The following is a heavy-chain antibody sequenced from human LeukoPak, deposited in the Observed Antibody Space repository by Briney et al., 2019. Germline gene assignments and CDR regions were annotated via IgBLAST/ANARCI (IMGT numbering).Heavy chain of an antibody. D-gene: IGHD3-10*02. CDR2: ISSSSSYI. J-gene: IGHJ4*02. V-gene: IGHV3-21*01. Sequence: GGSLRLSCAASGFTFSSYSMNWVRQAPGKGLEWVSSISSSSSYIYYADSVKGRFTISRDNAKNSLFLKTDTLRGDDTGIYYCARDPNVLGITPYYFDFWGQGTLVTVSS. CDR3: ARDPNVLGITPYYFDF. CDR1: GFTFSSYS.